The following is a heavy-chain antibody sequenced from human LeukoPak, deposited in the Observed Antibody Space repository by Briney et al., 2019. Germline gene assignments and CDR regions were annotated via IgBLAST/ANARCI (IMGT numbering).Heavy chain of an antibody. CDR3: AGGAPVLHDSSGYPVNLDY. J-gene: IGHJ4*02. CDR1: GYTFTSYY. D-gene: IGHD3-22*01. V-gene: IGHV1-46*01. Sequence: ASVKVSCKASGYTFTSYYMHWVRQAPGQGLEWMGIINPSGGSTSYSQKFQGRVTMTRDTSTSTVYMELSSLRSEDTAVYYCAGGAPVLHDSSGYPVNLDYWGQGTLVTVSS. CDR2: INPSGGST.